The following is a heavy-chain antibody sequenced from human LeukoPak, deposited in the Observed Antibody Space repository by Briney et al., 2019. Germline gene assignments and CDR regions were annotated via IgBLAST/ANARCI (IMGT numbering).Heavy chain of an antibody. V-gene: IGHV3-23*01. J-gene: IGHJ4*02. CDR1: GFTFSSYA. Sequence: GGSLRLSYAASGFTFSSYAMSWVRQAPGKGLEWVSAISGSGGSTYYADSVKGRFTISRDNSKNTLYLQMNSLRAEDTAVYYCAKVGDGYNSIDYWGQGTLVTVSS. D-gene: IGHD5-24*01. CDR2: ISGSGGST. CDR3: AKVGDGYNSIDY.